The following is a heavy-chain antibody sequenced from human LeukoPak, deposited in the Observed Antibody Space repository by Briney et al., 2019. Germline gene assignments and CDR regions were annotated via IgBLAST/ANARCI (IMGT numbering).Heavy chain of an antibody. Sequence: ASVKVSCKASGYTFTGYYMHWVQQAPGQGLEWMGWINPNSGGTNYAQKFQGRVTMTRDTSISTAYMELSRLRSDDTAVYYCARGGSSIAARYYGMDVWGQGTTVTVSS. CDR1: GYTFTGYY. V-gene: IGHV1-2*02. CDR2: INPNSGGT. CDR3: ARGGSSIAARYYGMDV. D-gene: IGHD6-6*01. J-gene: IGHJ6*02.